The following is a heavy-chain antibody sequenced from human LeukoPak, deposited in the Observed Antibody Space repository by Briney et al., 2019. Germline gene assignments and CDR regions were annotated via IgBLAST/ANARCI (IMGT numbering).Heavy chain of an antibody. D-gene: IGHD2-2*01. V-gene: IGHV5-10-1*01. CDR3: ARHTRGIVVVPAAIDY. CDR1: GYSFTSYW. Sequence: GESLKISCKGSGYSFTSYWISWVRQMPGKGLEWMGRIDPSDSYTNYNPSFQGHVTISADKSISTAYLRWSSLKAPDTAMYYCARHTRGIVVVPAAIDYWGQGTLVTVSS. CDR2: IDPSDSYT. J-gene: IGHJ4*02.